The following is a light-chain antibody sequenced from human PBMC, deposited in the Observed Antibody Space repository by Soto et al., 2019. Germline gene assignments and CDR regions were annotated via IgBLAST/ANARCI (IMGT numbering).Light chain of an antibody. CDR2: ATS. CDR3: QKYDSAPWT. V-gene: IGKV1-27*01. Sequence: DIQMTQSPSSLSASVRDRVTITCRASQGISNYLAWYQQKPGNVPKLLIYATSTVQSVVPSQFSCSGSGTDFTLTISSLQPEDVAAYYCQKYDSAPWTFGQGTKVEIK. J-gene: IGKJ1*01. CDR1: QGISNY.